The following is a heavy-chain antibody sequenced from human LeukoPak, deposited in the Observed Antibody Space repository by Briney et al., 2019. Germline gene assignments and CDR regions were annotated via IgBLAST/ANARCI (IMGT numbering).Heavy chain of an antibody. J-gene: IGHJ4*02. Sequence: GGSLRLSCTASGFTFSGYGMHWVRQAPGKGLEWVAVISNDGNNKYYADSVKGRFTISRDNSKSTLYLQMNSLRAEDTAVYYCARQRPNRDCFDYWGQGTLVTVSS. V-gene: IGHV3-30*03. CDR3: ARQRPNRDCFDY. D-gene: IGHD2-21*02. CDR1: GFTFSGYG. CDR2: ISNDGNNK.